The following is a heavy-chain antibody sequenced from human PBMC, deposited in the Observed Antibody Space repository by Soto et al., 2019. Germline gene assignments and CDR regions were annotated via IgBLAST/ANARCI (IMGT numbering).Heavy chain of an antibody. D-gene: IGHD3-3*01. CDR1: GFTFSSYA. J-gene: IGHJ5*02. Sequence: GGSLRLSCAASGFTFSSYAMSWVRQAPGKGLEWVSAISGSGGSTYCADSVKGRFTISRDNSKNTLYLQMNSLRAEDTAVYYCAKDFPSSYDFWSSARWFDPWGQGTLVTVSS. CDR3: AKDFPSSYDFWSSARWFDP. V-gene: IGHV3-23*01. CDR2: ISGSGGST.